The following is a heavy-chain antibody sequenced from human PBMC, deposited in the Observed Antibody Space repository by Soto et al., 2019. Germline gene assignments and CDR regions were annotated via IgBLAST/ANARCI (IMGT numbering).Heavy chain of an antibody. Sequence: SVKVSCKASGGTFSSYTISWVRQAPGQGLEWMGRIIPILGIANYAQKFQGRVTITADKSTSTAYMELSSLRSEDTAVYYCARDLTFDYGDYAHYYGMDVWGQGTTVTVSS. D-gene: IGHD4-17*01. J-gene: IGHJ6*02. CDR1: GGTFSSYT. V-gene: IGHV1-69*04. CDR2: IIPILGIA. CDR3: ARDLTFDYGDYAHYYGMDV.